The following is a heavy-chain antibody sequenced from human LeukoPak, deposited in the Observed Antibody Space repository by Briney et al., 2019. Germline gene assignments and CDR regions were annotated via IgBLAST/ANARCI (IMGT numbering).Heavy chain of an antibody. CDR3: ARLVVRTMMVVGSFDI. CDR2: IYPGDSDT. D-gene: IGHD3-22*01. CDR1: GYRFTSYW. V-gene: IGHV5-51*01. J-gene: IGHJ3*02. Sequence: GESLKISCKDSGYRFTSYWIGWVRQMPGKGLEWMGIIYPGDSDTRYSPSFQGQVTISVDKSISTAYLQWSSLKASDTAMYYCARLVVRTMMVVGSFDIWGQGTMVTVSS.